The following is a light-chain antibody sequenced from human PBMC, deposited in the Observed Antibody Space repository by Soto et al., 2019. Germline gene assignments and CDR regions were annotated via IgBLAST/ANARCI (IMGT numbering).Light chain of an antibody. Sequence: DTVMAQSPDSVAVSLGERATSNCKSSQSVLYSSNNKNYLAWYQQKPGQPPKLLIYWASTRESGVPDRFSGSGSGTDFTLTISSLQAEDVAVYYCQQYYSNRWTFGQGTNVDIQ. CDR2: WAS. J-gene: IGKJ1*01. CDR1: QSVLYSSNNKNY. CDR3: QQYYSNRWT. V-gene: IGKV4-1*01.